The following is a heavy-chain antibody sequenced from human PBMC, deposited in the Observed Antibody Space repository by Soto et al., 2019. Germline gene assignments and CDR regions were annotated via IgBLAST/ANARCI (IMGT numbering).Heavy chain of an antibody. CDR2: IIPIFGTA. Sequence: ASVKVSCKASGGTFSSYAISWVRQAPGQGLEWMGGIIPIFGTANYAQRFQGRVTITADESTSTAYMELSSLRSEDTAVYYCARDNGDTAMAYWGQGTLVTVSS. D-gene: IGHD5-18*01. CDR1: GGTFSSYA. V-gene: IGHV1-69*13. CDR3: ARDNGDTAMAY. J-gene: IGHJ4*02.